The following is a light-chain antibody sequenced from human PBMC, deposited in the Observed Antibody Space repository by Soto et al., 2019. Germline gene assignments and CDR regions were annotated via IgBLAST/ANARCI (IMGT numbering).Light chain of an antibody. CDR3: QQSYDSPLT. Sequence: DIQMTQAPSSLSASVGDRVTITCRASQTIKNYLNWYRQKPGKAPELLIYGASSLQTGVPSTFSVSGSGTDFTLSISCLQPEDFANYYCQQSYDSPLTFGGGTKVEIK. V-gene: IGKV1-39*01. CDR1: QTIKNY. CDR2: GAS. J-gene: IGKJ4*01.